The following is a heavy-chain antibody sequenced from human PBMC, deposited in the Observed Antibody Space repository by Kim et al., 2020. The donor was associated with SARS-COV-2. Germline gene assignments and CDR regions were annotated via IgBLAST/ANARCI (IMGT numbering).Heavy chain of an antibody. CDR2: IYHSGST. V-gene: IGHV4-4*02. D-gene: IGHD6-6*01. CDR3: ARVGSRYSSSSEDY. Sequence: SETLSLTCAVSGGSISSSNWWSWVRQPPGKGLEWIGEIYHSGSTNYNPSLKSRVTISVDKSKNQFSLKLSSVTAADTAVYYCARVGSRYSSSSEDYWGQGTLVTVSS. CDR1: GGSISSSNW. J-gene: IGHJ4*02.